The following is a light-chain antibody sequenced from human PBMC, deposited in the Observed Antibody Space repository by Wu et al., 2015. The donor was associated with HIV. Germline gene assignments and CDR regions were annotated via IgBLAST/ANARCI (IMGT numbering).Light chain of an antibody. Sequence: EIVLTQSPATLSLSPGERATLSCRASQSISSSLAWYQQKPGQAPRLLIYDASNRATGIPARFSGSGSGTDFTLTISSLEPEDFAVYYCQQCNNWPLTFGQGTR. CDR3: QQCNNWPLT. J-gene: IGKJ5*01. CDR2: DAS. CDR1: QSISSS. V-gene: IGKV3-11*01.